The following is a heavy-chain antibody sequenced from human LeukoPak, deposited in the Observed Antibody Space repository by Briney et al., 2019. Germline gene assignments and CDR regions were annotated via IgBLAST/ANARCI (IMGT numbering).Heavy chain of an antibody. CDR3: VPLNWNPPGDFDR. V-gene: IGHV3-7*01. J-gene: IGHJ4*02. CDR2: IKDDGSDK. Sequence: GGSLRLSCAASGFTFSNYWMNWVRQAPGKGLEWVANIKDDGSDKYYVDSVRGRFSISKDNAKNSLYPQMNSLRVEDTAVYYCVPLNWNPPGDFDRWGQGTLVTVSS. CDR1: GFTFSNYW. D-gene: IGHD1-20*01.